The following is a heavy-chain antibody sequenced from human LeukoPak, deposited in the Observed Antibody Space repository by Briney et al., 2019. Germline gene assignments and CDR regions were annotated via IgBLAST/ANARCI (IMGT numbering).Heavy chain of an antibody. CDR3: AKDNRRHYTSGPNPDSLH. J-gene: IGHJ4*02. V-gene: IGHV3-9*01. CDR1: GFIFNNYA. CDR2: ISWNRDSI. Sequence: PGGSLRLSCAGSGFIFNNYAMHWVRQPPGKGLEWVSGISWNRDSIDYADSVKGRFTISRDNAKNSLYLQMNSLRVEDTAFYYCAKDNRRHYTSGPNPDSLHWGQGALVTVSS. D-gene: IGHD6-19*01.